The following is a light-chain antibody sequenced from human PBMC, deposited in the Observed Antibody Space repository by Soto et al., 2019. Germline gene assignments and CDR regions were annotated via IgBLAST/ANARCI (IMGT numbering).Light chain of an antibody. V-gene: IGKV3-20*01. CDR2: GAS. J-gene: IGKJ4*01. CDR3: QQYHDWPPLT. CDR1: QYVSSGY. Sequence: VLTQSPGTLSLSPGESATLSCRASQYVSSGYLAWYQQKPGQAPRLLIYGASSRATGVPDRFSVSGSGTDFTLTISRLEPEDFAVYYCQQYHDWPPLTFGGGTKVDIK.